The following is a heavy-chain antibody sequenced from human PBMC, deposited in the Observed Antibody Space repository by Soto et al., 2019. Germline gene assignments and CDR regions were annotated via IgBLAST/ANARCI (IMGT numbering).Heavy chain of an antibody. CDR2: INPSGGST. V-gene: IGHV1-46*01. Sequence: QVQLVQSGAEVKKPGASVKVSCKASGYTFTSYYMHWVRQAPGQGIEWMGIINPSGGSTSYAQKFQGRVTMTRDTSTSTVYMELISLRSEDTAVYFFARGAPIFGVVIIPFEYWGQGTLVTVSS. CDR3: ARGAPIFGVVIIPFEY. J-gene: IGHJ4*02. D-gene: IGHD3-3*01. CDR1: GYTFTSYY.